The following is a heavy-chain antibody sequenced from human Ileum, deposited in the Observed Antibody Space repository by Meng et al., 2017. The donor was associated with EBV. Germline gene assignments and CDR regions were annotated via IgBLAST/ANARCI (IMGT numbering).Heavy chain of an antibody. Sequence: QVDLKESGPGLVKPSETLSLTCSVSGAPISGSDYYWGWIRQPPGKGLEWIGSVYGSGHTYYNPSLKGRVTISVDTSKNQFSLKLNSVTAADTAVYYCARPLVLKFLEGGFDPWGQGTLVTVSS. D-gene: IGHD3-3*01. CDR2: VYGSGHT. CDR1: GAPISGSDYY. CDR3: ARPLVLKFLEGGFDP. J-gene: IGHJ5*02. V-gene: IGHV4-39*01.